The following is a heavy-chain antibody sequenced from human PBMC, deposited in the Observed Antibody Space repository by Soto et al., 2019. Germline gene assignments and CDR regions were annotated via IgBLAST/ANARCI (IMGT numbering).Heavy chain of an antibody. D-gene: IGHD2-2*02. CDR3: ARDRGIVVVPAAIRGYYYYGMDV. J-gene: IGHJ6*02. CDR1: GGSISSGDYY. CDR2: IYHSGST. Sequence: SETLSLTCTVSGGSISSGDYYWSWIRQPPGKGLEWIGYIYHSGSTNYNPSLKSRVTISVDKSKNQFSLKLSSVTAADTAVYYCARDRGIVVVPAAIRGYYYYGMDVWGQGTTVTVSS. V-gene: IGHV4-30-4*01.